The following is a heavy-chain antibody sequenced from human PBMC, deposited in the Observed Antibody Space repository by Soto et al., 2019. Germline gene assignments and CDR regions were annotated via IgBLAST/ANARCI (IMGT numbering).Heavy chain of an antibody. V-gene: IGHV4-34*01. CDR2: INQSGST. Sequence: SETLSLTCAVYGGSFSGYYWSWIRQPPGKGLEWIGEINQSGSTNYNPSLKSRVTISVDTSKNQFSLKLSSVTAADTAVYYCARGGGYSSSWYSNWFDPWGQGTLVTVSS. J-gene: IGHJ5*02. CDR3: ARGGGYSSSWYSNWFDP. D-gene: IGHD6-13*01. CDR1: GGSFSGYY.